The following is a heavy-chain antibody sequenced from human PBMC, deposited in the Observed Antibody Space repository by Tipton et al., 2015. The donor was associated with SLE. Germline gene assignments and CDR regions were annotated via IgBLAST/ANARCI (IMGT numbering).Heavy chain of an antibody. V-gene: IGHV4-39*01. CDR2: IYYSGST. J-gene: IGHJ4*02. D-gene: IGHD3-3*01. CDR3: ARSQTYYDFWNGYYGY. Sequence: TFSSYWMSWVRQPPGKGLEWIGSIYYSGSTYYSPSLRSRVTISVDTSKNQFSLKLTSVTAADTAVYYCARSQTYYDFWNGYYGYWGQGTLVTVSS. CDR1: TFSSYW.